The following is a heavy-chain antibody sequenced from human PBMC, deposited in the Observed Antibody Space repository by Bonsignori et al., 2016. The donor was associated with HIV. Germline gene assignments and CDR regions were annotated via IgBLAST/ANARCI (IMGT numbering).Heavy chain of an antibody. Sequence: WVRQAPGQGLEWMGGIIPIFGTANYAQKFQGRVTITADESTSTAYMELSSLRSEDTAVYYCARAWDHYYGSGSYFGYYMDVWGKGTTVTVSS. CDR2: IIPIFGTA. CDR3: ARAWDHYYGSGSYFGYYMDV. D-gene: IGHD3-10*01. J-gene: IGHJ6*03. V-gene: IGHV1-69*01.